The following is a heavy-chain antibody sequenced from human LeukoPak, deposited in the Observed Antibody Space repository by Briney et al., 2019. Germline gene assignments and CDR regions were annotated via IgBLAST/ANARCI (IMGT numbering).Heavy chain of an antibody. CDR1: GFTFSDYY. J-gene: IGHJ3*02. CDR2: ISSSGSTI. D-gene: IGHD4-23*01. Sequence: GGSLRLSCAASGFTFSDYYMSWIRQAPGKGLEWVSYISSSGSTIYYADSVKGRFTISRDNAKNSLYLQMNSLRAEDTAVYYYAKVVYDYGGKDAFDIWGQGTMVTVSS. V-gene: IGHV3-11*01. CDR3: AKVVYDYGGKDAFDI.